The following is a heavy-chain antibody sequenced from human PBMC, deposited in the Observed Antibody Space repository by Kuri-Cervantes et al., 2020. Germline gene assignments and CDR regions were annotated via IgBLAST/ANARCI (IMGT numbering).Heavy chain of an antibody. CDR2: IIPIFGTA. D-gene: IGHD6-13*01. J-gene: IGHJ5*02. CDR3: AREIAAAGIRWFDP. V-gene: IGHV1-69*13. Sequence: SVKVSCKASGGTFSSYAISWVRQAPGQGLEWMGGIIPIFGTANYAQKFQGRVTITADESTSTAYMELSSLRSDDTAVYYCAREIAAAGIRWFDPWGQGTLVTVSS. CDR1: GGTFSSYA.